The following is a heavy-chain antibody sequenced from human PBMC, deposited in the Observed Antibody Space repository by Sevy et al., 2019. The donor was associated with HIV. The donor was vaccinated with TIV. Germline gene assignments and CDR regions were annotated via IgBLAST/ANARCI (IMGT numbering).Heavy chain of an antibody. V-gene: IGHV4-61*02. CDR2: IHASGST. Sequence: SETLSLTCTVSAGSISSDSYFWNWIRQPAGKGLEWIGRIHASGSTIYNPSLKSRVTMSVDKPKSQFSLRLTSVTAADSAVYFCARERGSNILTLGLDFWGQGSLVTVSS. D-gene: IGHD3-9*01. CDR3: ARERGSNILTLGLDF. CDR1: AGSISSDSYF. J-gene: IGHJ4*02.